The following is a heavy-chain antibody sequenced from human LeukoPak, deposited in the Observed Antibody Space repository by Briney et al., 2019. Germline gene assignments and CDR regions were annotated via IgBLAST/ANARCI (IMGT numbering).Heavy chain of an antibody. CDR2: IWSDASDK. J-gene: IGHJ4*02. CDR1: GFTFNTF. Sequence: PGGSLRLSWAASGFTFNTFMHWGRQAPGKGLGWGAVIWSDASDKFYAGSFKGRFTISRDNFKNTLYLQMDSLRVEDTAVYYCVREVGRAYYFGYWGQGTPVTVSS. CDR3: VREVGRAYYFGY. D-gene: IGHD1-26*01. V-gene: IGHV3-33*01.